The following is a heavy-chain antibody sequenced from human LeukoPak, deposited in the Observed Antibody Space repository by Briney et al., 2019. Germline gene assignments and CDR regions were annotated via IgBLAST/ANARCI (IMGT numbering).Heavy chain of an antibody. CDR2: IKQDGSEK. J-gene: IGHJ4*02. CDR3: AIGVHNIVE. D-gene: IGHD2-15*01. Sequence: GGSLRLSCAASGFTFSNYWLTWVRQAPGKGLEWVANIKQDGSEKYYVDSVKGRFTISRDNAKNSLYLQMNSLRAEDTAVYYCAIGVHNIVEWGQGTLVTVSS. CDR1: GFTFSNYW. V-gene: IGHV3-7*01.